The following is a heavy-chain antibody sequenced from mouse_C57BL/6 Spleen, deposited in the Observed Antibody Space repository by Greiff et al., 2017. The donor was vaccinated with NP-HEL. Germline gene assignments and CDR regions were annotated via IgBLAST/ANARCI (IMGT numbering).Heavy chain of an antibody. CDR3: ARGDYYGSSSAWFAY. D-gene: IGHD1-1*01. Sequence: QVQLKQPGAELVKPGASVKLSCKASGYTFTSYWMHWVKQRPGRGLEWIGRIDPNSGGTKYNEKFKSKATLTVDKPSSTAYMQLSSLTSEDSAVYYCARGDYYGSSSAWFAYWGQGTLVTVSA. CDR2: IDPNSGGT. CDR1: GYTFTSYW. V-gene: IGHV1-72*01. J-gene: IGHJ3*01.